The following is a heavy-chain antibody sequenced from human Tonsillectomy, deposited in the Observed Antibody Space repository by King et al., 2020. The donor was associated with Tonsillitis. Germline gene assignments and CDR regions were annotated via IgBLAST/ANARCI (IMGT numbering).Heavy chain of an antibody. D-gene: IGHD1-26*01. CDR1: GYSFTDYY. V-gene: IGHV1-2*02. CDR2: INPNSGGT. CDR3: ARWFIDVGTIGDDNWFDP. Sequence: VKLVQSGTEVKKPGASVKVPCKASGYSFTDYYIHWVRQAPGQGLEWMGWINPNSGGTNYAQKYQDRVTMTRDTSISTAYMELSSLRSDDTAVYYCARWFIDVGTIGDDNWFDPWGQGTLVTVSS. J-gene: IGHJ5*02.